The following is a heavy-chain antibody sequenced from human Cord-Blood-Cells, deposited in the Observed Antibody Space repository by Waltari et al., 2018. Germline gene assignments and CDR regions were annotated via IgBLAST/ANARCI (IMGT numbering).Heavy chain of an antibody. CDR3: ARRIAARNWFDP. CDR2: FYYRGST. Sequence: QLQLQESGPGLVKPSETLSLTCTVSGGSISSSSYYWGWVRQPPGKGRGWIGSFYYRGSTYDNPSLKSRGTISVDTAKNQFSLKLSSVTAADTAVYYCARRIAARNWFDPWGQGTLVTVSS. CDR1: GGSISSSSYY. J-gene: IGHJ5*02. V-gene: IGHV4-39*01. D-gene: IGHD6-6*01.